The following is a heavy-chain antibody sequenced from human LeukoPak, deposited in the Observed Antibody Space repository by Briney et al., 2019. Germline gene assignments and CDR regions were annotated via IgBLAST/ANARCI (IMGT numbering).Heavy chain of an antibody. Sequence: GGSLRLSCAASGFTVSSNYMSWVRQAPGKGLEWVSVIYSGGSTYYADSVKGRFTISRDDSKNTLYLQTNSLRAEDTAVYYCARKLSSSWPLWGQGTLVTVSS. CDR2: IYSGGST. CDR3: ARKLSSSWPL. J-gene: IGHJ4*02. D-gene: IGHD6-13*01. V-gene: IGHV3-66*01. CDR1: GFTVSSNY.